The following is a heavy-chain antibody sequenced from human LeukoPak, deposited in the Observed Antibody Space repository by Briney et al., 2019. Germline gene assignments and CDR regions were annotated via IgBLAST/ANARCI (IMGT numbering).Heavy chain of an antibody. CDR3: ARFSSSSQEMNWFDP. D-gene: IGHD6-6*01. CDR1: GGSISSYY. J-gene: IGHJ5*02. Sequence: SETLSLTCTVSGGSISSYYWSWIRQPPGKGLEWIGYIYYSGSTNYNPSLKSRVTISVDTSKNQFSLKLSSVTAADTAVYYCARFSSSSQEMNWFDPWGQGTLVTVSS. V-gene: IGHV4-59*12. CDR2: IYYSGST.